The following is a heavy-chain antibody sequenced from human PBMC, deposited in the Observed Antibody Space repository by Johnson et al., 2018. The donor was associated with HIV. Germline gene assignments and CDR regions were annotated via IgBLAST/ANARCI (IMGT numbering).Heavy chain of an antibody. CDR2: ITSDGSRT. D-gene: IGHD1-26*01. CDR1: GFTFSSYW. V-gene: IGHV3-74*01. J-gene: IGHJ3*02. Sequence: VHLVESGGGLVQPGGSLRLSCAASGFTFSSYWMHWVRQAPGKWLAWVSRITSDGSRTSYADSVKGRFTTSRDNAKNTLYLQMNSLRAEDTAVYYCARPEWELDGFDIWGQGTMVTVSS. CDR3: ARPEWELDGFDI.